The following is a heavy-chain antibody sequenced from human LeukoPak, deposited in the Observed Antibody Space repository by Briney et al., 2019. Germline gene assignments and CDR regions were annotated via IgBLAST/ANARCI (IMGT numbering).Heavy chain of an antibody. J-gene: IGHJ4*02. V-gene: IGHV4-59*01. CDR3: ARGPKYYFDY. CDR2: IYYSGST. CDR1: GGSISSYY. Sequence: SETLSLTCTVSGGSISSYYWSWIRQPPGKGLEWIGYIYYSGSTNYNPSLKSRVAISVDTSKNQFSLKLSSVTAADTAVYYCARGPKYYFDYWGQGTLVTVSS.